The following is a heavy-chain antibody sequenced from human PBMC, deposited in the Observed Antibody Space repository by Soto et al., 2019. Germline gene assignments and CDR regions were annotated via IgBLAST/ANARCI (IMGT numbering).Heavy chain of an antibody. CDR2: INSDGSGT. J-gene: IGHJ4*02. Sequence: EVQLVESGGGLVQPGGSLRLSCAASGFTFSSYWMHWVRQGSGKGLVWVSRINSDGSGTSYADSLKGRFTIYRDNAKNTLYLQMDGLRVEDTVVYYCARGGTSYYDDSSGHRAKLDYWGQGALVTVSS. CDR3: ARGGTSYYDDSSGHRAKLDY. V-gene: IGHV3-74*01. D-gene: IGHD3-22*01. CDR1: GFTFSSYW.